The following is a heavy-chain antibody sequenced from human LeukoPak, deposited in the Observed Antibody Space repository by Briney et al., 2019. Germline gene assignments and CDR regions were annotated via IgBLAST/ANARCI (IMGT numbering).Heavy chain of an antibody. Sequence: PGGSLRLSCATSGFTFTSYGMHWVRQAPGKGLEWVAVIWYDGSNKYYADSVKGRFTISRDDSKNTLYLQMNSLRAEDTAVYYCARDRAIDWGQGTLVTVSS. CDR3: ARDRAID. V-gene: IGHV3-33*01. J-gene: IGHJ1*01. D-gene: IGHD5-24*01. CDR2: IWYDGSNK. CDR1: GFTFTSYG.